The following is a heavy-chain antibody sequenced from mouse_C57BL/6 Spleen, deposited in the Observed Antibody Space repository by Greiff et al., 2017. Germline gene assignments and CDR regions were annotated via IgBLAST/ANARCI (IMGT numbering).Heavy chain of an antibody. CDR2: IYPGDGDT. V-gene: IGHV1-82*01. CDR1: GYAFSSSW. CDR3: ARIGMSTVSRTFRGLMDY. D-gene: IGHD1-1*01. J-gene: IGHJ4*01. Sequence: QVQLQQSGPELVKPGASVKISCKASGYAFSSSWMNWVKQRPGKGLEWIGRIYPGDGDTNYNGKFKGKATLTADKSSSTAYMQLSSLTSEDSAVYFCARIGMSTVSRTFRGLMDYWGQGTSVTVSS.